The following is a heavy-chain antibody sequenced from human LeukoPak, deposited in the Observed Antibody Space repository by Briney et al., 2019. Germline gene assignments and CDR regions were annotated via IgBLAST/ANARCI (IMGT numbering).Heavy chain of an antibody. CDR1: GFTLSTYS. CDR2: ISSSSSYI. D-gene: IGHD3-10*02. Sequence: GGSLRLSCAASGFTLSTYSLNWVRQAPGKGLEWVSSISSSSSYIYYADSVKGRFTISRDNAKNSLYLQMNSLRAEDTAVYYCARDLGPLYVRGSCFDYWGQGTLVTVSS. J-gene: IGHJ4*02. CDR3: ARDLGPLYVRGSCFDY. V-gene: IGHV3-21*01.